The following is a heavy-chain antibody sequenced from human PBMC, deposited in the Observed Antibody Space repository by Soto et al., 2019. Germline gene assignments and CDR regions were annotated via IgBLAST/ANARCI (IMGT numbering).Heavy chain of an antibody. D-gene: IGHD6-13*01. V-gene: IGHV4-30-4*01. CDR3: ARDFKRYSSPTCPLEY. J-gene: IGHJ4*02. CDR2: IYYSGNT. Sequence: SETLSLTCTVSGDSISSGDYYWSWIRQPPGKGLEWIGCIYYSGNTYYNPSLKSRFSISVDTSKNQFSLKLSSVTAADTAVYYCARDFKRYSSPTCPLEYWGLGTPVT. CDR1: GDSISSGDYY.